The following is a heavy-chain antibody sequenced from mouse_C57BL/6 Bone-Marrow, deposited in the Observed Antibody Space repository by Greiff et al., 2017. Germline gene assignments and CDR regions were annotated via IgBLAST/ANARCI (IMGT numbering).Heavy chain of an antibody. CDR3: ASVYYGYDEEGYFDY. CDR1: GYTFTSYW. J-gene: IGHJ2*01. CDR2: IHPNSGST. D-gene: IGHD2-2*01. V-gene: IGHV1-64*01. Sequence: QVQLQQPGAELVKPGASVKLSCKASGYTFTSYWMHWVKQRPGQGLEWIGMIHPNSGSTNYNQKFKGKATLTVDTSSSTAYMQLSSLTSEDSAVYYCASVYYGYDEEGYFDYWGQGTTLTVSS.